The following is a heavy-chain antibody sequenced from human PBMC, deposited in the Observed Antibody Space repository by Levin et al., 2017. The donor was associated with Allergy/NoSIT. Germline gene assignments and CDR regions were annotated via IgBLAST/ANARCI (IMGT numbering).Heavy chain of an antibody. CDR2: IYPYRGDT. Sequence: SGESLKISCKASGYTFSGYHMHWLRQAPGQGLEWMGRIYPYRGDTNYAQEFQGRVTMTSDTSISTVYMEVSGLRSDDTAVYYCARELRLEYFFDYWGQGTLVSVSS. J-gene: IGHJ4*02. D-gene: IGHD1-1*01. CDR1: GYTFSGYH. CDR3: ARELRLEYFFDY. V-gene: IGHV1-2*06.